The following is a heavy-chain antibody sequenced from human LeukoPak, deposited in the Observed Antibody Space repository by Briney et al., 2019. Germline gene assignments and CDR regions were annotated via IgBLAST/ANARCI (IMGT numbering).Heavy chain of an antibody. Sequence: GGSLRLSCAASGFTFSSYEMNWVRQAPGKGLEWVSYISSSGSTIYYADSVKGRFTTSRDNAKNSLYLQMNSLRAEDTAVYYCARTHDYGDYVFDYWGQGTLVTVSS. V-gene: IGHV3-48*03. CDR1: GFTFSSYE. CDR2: ISSSGSTI. D-gene: IGHD4-17*01. J-gene: IGHJ4*02. CDR3: ARTHDYGDYVFDY.